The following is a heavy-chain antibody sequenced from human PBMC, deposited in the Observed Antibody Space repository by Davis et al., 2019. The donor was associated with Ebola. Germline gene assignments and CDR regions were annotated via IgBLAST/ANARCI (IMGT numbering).Heavy chain of an antibody. CDR1: GFTFSSYA. Sequence: PGGSLRLSCAASGFTFSSYAMSWVRQAPGKGLEWVSYISSSSSTIYYADSVKGRFTISRDNSKNTLYLQMNSLRAEDTAVYYCATIVVVAANDYWGQGTLVTVSS. J-gene: IGHJ4*02. D-gene: IGHD2-15*01. V-gene: IGHV3-48*01. CDR2: ISSSSSTI. CDR3: ATIVVVAANDY.